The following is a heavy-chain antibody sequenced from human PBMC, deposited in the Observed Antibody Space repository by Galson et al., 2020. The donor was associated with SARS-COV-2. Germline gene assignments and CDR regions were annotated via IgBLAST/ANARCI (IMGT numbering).Heavy chain of an antibody. V-gene: IGHV3-33*01. CDR2: LFFDGSDK. D-gene: IGHD6-19*01. Sequence: GGSLRLSCAASGFTFSSHAMHWVRQAPAKGLERVAQLFFDGSDKYYGDPVKGRFTISRDSSKNTVYLQMNNLRADDTAVYYCARDGQTSSGWAFDYWGQGTLVTVSS. CDR3: ARDGQTSSGWAFDY. J-gene: IGHJ4*02. CDR1: GFTFSSHA.